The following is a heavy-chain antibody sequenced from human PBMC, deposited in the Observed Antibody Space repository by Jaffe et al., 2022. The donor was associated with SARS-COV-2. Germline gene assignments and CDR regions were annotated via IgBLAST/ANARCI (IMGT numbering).Heavy chain of an antibody. Sequence: QITLKESGPTLVKPTQTLTLTCTFSGFSLSTGGVGVGWIRQPPGKTLEWVAIIYWDDDRRYSPSLKSRLTITKDTSKNQVVLTMTYMDPVDTATYYCAQIQFFDWSFHWWGQGTLVTVSS. CDR3: AQIQFFDWSFHW. CDR1: GFSLSTGGVG. CDR2: IYWDDDR. J-gene: IGHJ4*02. D-gene: IGHD3-9*01. V-gene: IGHV2-5*02.